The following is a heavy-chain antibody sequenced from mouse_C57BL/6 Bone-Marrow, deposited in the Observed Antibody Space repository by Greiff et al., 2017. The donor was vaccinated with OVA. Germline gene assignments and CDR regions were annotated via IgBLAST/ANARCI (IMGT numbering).Heavy chain of an antibody. J-gene: IGHJ4*01. V-gene: IGHV5-6*01. CDR3: ARHPCGAMDY. CDR1: GFTFSSYG. Sequence: EVQLVESGADLVKPGASLKLSCAASGFTFSSYGMSWVRQTPDQRLEWVATISPGGSYTNYTDNVKGRFTISRDNAKNTLYLQMSSLTSEDTAVYCCARHPCGAMDYWGQGTSVTVSS. CDR2: ISPGGSYT.